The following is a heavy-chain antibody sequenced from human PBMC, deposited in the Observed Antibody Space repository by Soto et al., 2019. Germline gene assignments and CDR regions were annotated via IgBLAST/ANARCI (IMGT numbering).Heavy chain of an antibody. CDR3: AKLGQAEREMFNDY. CDR1: GFTFSSYA. Sequence: GGSLRLSCAASGFTFSSYAMSWVRQAPGKGLEWVSAISGSGGSTYYADSVKGRFTISRDNSKNTLYLQMNSLRAEDTAVYYCAKLGQAEREMFNDYWGQGTLVTVSS. D-gene: IGHD3-10*02. CDR2: ISGSGGST. V-gene: IGHV3-23*01. J-gene: IGHJ4*02.